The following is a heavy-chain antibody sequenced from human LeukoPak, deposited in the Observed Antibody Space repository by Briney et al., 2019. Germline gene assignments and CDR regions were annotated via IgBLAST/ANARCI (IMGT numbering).Heavy chain of an antibody. CDR2: INPNSGDT. Sequence: GASVKVSCKASGYIFTDYFLHWVRQAPGQRLEWMGWINPNSGDTKYAQRFQGRVTMTRVTSIATAYMELNRPTSDDPAVYYCARGFQRLEHWDWLAPWGQGTLVTVAS. D-gene: IGHD6-25*01. CDR1: GYIFTDYF. V-gene: IGHV1-2*02. J-gene: IGHJ5*02. CDR3: ARGFQRLEHWDWLAP.